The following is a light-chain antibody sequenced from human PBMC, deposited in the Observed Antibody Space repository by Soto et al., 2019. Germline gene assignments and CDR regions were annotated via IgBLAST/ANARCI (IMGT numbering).Light chain of an antibody. J-gene: IGKJ5*01. Sequence: EIVMTQSPATLSVSPGGRATLPCRASQSISDTLAWYQQKPGQAPRLLIYRASARATGFPGRFSGSGSGTEFTLTISSLEPEDFGVYYCQHRSIWPVSYGQGTRLEI. CDR2: RAS. CDR3: QHRSIWPVS. CDR1: QSISDT. V-gene: IGKV3-15*01.